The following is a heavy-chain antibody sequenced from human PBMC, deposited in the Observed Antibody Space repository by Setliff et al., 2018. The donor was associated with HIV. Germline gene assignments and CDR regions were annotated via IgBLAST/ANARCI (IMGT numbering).Heavy chain of an antibody. J-gene: IGHJ6*02. Sequence: PSETLSLTCTVSGGSISGSVWSWIRQPPGKGLEFVGYIYYMGRTTYNPPLKSRLTISVDKSKSQFSLKVRSVTAADTAVYYCARMDSSTWPDYYFYGMDVWGQGTTVTVSS. D-gene: IGHD2-2*01. CDR2: IYYMGRT. V-gene: IGHV4-59*01. CDR1: GGSISGSV. CDR3: ARMDSSTWPDYYFYGMDV.